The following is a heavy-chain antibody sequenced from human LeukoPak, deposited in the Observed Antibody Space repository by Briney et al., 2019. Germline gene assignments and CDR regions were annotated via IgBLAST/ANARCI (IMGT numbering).Heavy chain of an antibody. Sequence: GGSLRLSCAASAFTFSSYGMHWVRQAPGKGLEWVSYISSSSSTIYYADSVKGRFTISRDNAKNSLYLQMNSLRDEDTAVYYCARLYVWGSSRTFDYWGQGTLVTVSS. CDR3: ARLYVWGSSRTFDY. CDR1: AFTFSSYG. J-gene: IGHJ4*02. CDR2: ISSSSSTI. D-gene: IGHD3-16*02. V-gene: IGHV3-48*02.